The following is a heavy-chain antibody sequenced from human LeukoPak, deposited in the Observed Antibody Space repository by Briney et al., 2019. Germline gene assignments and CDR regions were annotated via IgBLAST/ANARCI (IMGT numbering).Heavy chain of an antibody. J-gene: IGHJ4*02. CDR2: FDPEDGET. V-gene: IGHV1-24*01. Sequence: ASVKVSCTVSGYTLTELSMHWVRQAPGKGLEWMGGFDPEDGETIYAQKFQGRVTMTEDTSTDTAYMELSSLRSEDTAVYYCARSILSTVSPDYWGQGTLVTVSS. CDR3: ARSILSTVSPDY. D-gene: IGHD4-17*01. CDR1: GYTLTELS.